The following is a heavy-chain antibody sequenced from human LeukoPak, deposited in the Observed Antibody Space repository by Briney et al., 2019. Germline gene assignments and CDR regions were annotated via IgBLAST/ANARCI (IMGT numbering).Heavy chain of an antibody. CDR2: ISSSSSTI. V-gene: IGHV3-48*04. D-gene: IGHD3-22*01. CDR3: AREDGYDSSGYWFDY. Sequence: PGGSLRLSCAASGFTFSSYSMNWVRQAPGKGLEWVSYISSSSSTIYYADSVKGRFTISRDNAKNSLYLQMNSLRAEDTAVYYCAREDGYDSSGYWFDYWGQGTLVTVSS. CDR1: GFTFSSYS. J-gene: IGHJ4*02.